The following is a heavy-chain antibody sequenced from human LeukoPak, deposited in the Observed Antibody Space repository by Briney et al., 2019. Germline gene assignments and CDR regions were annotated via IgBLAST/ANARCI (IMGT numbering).Heavy chain of an antibody. CDR1: GFXFSNYW. D-gene: IGHD3-10*01. CDR2: INPDGSTI. CDR3: ARGLYYGSGSPPRDY. V-gene: IGHV3-74*01. Sequence: PGGSLRLSCAASGFXFSNYWVHWVRQAPGKGLVWVSRINPDGSTINYADSVKGRFTISRDNAKNTLYLQMNSLRAEDTAVYYCARGLYYGSGSPPRDYWGQGTLVTVSS. J-gene: IGHJ4*02.